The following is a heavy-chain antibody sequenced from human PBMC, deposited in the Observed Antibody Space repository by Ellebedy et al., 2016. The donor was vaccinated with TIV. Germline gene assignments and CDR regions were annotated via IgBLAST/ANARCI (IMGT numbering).Heavy chain of an antibody. CDR2: INPNSGGT. V-gene: IGHV1-2*02. CDR1: GYTFTSYY. J-gene: IGHJ4*02. Sequence: AASVKVSCKASGYTFTSYYMHWVRQAPGQGLEWMGWINPNSGGTNYAQKFQGRVTMTRDTSISTAYMELSRLRSDDTAVYYCARTGFGELVHPLDYWGQGTLVTVSS. CDR3: ARTGFGELVHPLDY. D-gene: IGHD3-10*01.